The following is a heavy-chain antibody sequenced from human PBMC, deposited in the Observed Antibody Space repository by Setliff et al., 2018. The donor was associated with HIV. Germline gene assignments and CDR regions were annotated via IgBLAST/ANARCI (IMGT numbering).Heavy chain of an antibody. CDR1: GFTFSSYG. CDR2: ISYDGSSK. J-gene: IGHJ4*02. Sequence: LRLSCAASGFTFSSYGMHWVRQAPGKGLEWVAVISYDGSSKYYADSVKGRFTISRDNSKNTLYLQMNSLRAEDTAVYYCARGTYYYDSSDYYYINYFDYWGQGTLVTVSS. CDR3: ARGTYYYDSSDYYYINYFDY. D-gene: IGHD3-22*01. V-gene: IGHV3-30*03.